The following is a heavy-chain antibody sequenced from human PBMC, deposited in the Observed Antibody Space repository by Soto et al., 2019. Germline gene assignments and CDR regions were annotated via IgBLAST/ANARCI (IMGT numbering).Heavy chain of an antibody. CDR2: IFHSGSS. J-gene: IGHJ4*02. D-gene: IGHD6-19*01. CDR1: GGSVTGFY. Sequence: LSLTCTVSGGSVTGFYWSWIRQPPGKGLEWIGYIFHSGSSNYHPSLKSRVTISVDTSKSQISLRLTSVTAADTAVYYCARASGLGVAHIDYWGQGTLVTVSS. CDR3: ARASGLGVAHIDY. V-gene: IGHV4-59*02.